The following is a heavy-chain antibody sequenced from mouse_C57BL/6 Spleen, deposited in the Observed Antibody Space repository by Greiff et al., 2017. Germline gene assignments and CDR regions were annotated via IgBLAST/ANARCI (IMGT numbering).Heavy chain of an antibody. CDR2: FHPYNDDT. Sequence: VKLMESGAELVKPGASVKMSCKASGYTFTTYPIEWMKQNHGKSLEWIGNFHPYNDDTKYNEKFKGKATLTVDKSSSTVYLELSRLTSVDSAVCDCARPLGDYDAGCAYWGQGTLVSVSA. D-gene: IGHD2-4*01. CDR3: ARPLGDYDAGCAY. J-gene: IGHJ3*01. V-gene: IGHV1-47*01. CDR1: GYTFTTYP.